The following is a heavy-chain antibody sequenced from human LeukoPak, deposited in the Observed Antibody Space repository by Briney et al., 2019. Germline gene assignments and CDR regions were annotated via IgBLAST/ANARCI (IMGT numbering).Heavy chain of an antibody. CDR3: AKRADIVVVPAPLDY. CDR2: IKQDGSEK. Sequence: GGSLRLSCAASGFTFSSYWMSWVRQAPGKGLEWVANIKQDGSEKYYVDSVKGRFTISRDNAKNSLYLQMNSLRAEDTAVYYCAKRADIVVVPAPLDYWGQGTLVTVSS. V-gene: IGHV3-7*01. D-gene: IGHD2-2*01. J-gene: IGHJ4*02. CDR1: GFTFSSYW.